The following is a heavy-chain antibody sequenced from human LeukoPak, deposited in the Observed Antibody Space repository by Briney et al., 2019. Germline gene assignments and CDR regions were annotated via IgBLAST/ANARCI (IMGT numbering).Heavy chain of an antibody. CDR3: AKANWGSYYFDY. V-gene: IGHV3-30-3*01. D-gene: IGHD7-27*01. J-gene: IGHJ4*02. Sequence: GGSLRLSCAASGFTFSSYAMHWVRQAPGKGLEWVAVISYDGSNKYYADSVKGRFTISRDNSKNTLYLQMISLRADDTAVYYCAKANWGSYYFDYWGQGTLVTVSS. CDR1: GFTFSSYA. CDR2: ISYDGSNK.